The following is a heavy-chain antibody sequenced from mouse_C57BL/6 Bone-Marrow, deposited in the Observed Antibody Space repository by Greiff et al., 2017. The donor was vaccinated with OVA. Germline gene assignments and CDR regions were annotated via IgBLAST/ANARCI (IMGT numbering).Heavy chain of an antibody. CDR2: IYPGSGST. D-gene: IGHD2-1*01. CDR1: GYTFTSYW. V-gene: IGHV1-55*01. CDR3: ARWDNYGNYDYAMDY. J-gene: IGHJ4*01. Sequence: QVHVKQPGAELVKPGASVKMSCKASGYTFTSYWITWVKQRPGQGLEWIGDIYPGSGSTNYNEKFKSKATLTVDTSSSTAYMQLSSLTSEDSAVDYCARWDNYGNYDYAMDYWGQGTSVTVSS.